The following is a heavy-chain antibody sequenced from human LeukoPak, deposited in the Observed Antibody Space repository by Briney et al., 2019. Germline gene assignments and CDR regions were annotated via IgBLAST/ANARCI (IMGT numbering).Heavy chain of an antibody. CDR2: INPNSGGT. CDR3: AREPALGALDY. D-gene: IGHD1-26*01. Sequence: ASVTVSCKASGYAFTGYYMHWVRQAPGQGLEWMGWINPNSGGTNYAQKFQGRVTMTRDTSISTAYMELSRLRSDDTAVYYCAREPALGALDYWGQGSLVTVSS. CDR1: GYAFTGYY. J-gene: IGHJ4*02. V-gene: IGHV1-2*02.